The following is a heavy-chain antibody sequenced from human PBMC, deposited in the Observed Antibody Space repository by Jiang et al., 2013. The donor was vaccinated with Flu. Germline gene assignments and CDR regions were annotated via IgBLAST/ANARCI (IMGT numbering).Heavy chain of an antibody. CDR2: IYYSGST. J-gene: IGHJ5*02. CDR3: ARGRDDYGDYNWFDP. D-gene: IGHD4-17*01. V-gene: IGHV4-30-4*01. CDR1: GGSISSGDYY. Sequence: GSGLVKPSQTLSLTCTVSGGSISSGDYYWSWIRQPPGKGLEWIGYIYYSGSTYYNPSLKSRVTISVDTSKNQFSLKLSSVTAADTAVYYCARGRDDYGDYNWFDPGAREPWSPSPQ.